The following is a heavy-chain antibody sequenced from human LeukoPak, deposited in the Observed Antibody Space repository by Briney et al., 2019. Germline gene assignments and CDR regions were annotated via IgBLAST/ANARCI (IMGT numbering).Heavy chain of an antibody. D-gene: IGHD4-11*01. CDR1: GGSFSGYY. Sequence: PSETLSLTCAVYGGSFSGYYWSWIRQPPGKGLEWIGEINHSGSTNYNPSLKIRVTISVDTSKNQFSLKLSSVTAADTAVYYCARAGSTTKIDYWGQGTLVTVSS. J-gene: IGHJ4*02. CDR3: ARAGSTTKIDY. V-gene: IGHV4-34*01. CDR2: INHSGST.